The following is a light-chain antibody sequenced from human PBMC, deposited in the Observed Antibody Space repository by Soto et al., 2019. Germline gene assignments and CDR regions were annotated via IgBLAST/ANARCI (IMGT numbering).Light chain of an antibody. CDR3: QQRSNWPLP. J-gene: IGKJ4*01. CDR1: QSVSSY. V-gene: IGKV3-11*01. CDR2: DAS. Sequence: EIVLTQSPATLSLSPGERATLSCRASQSVSSYLAWYQQKPGQAPRLLIYDASNSATGIPARFSGSGSGTDFTLTISSLEPEDFAVYYWQQRSNWPLPFGGGTKVEIK.